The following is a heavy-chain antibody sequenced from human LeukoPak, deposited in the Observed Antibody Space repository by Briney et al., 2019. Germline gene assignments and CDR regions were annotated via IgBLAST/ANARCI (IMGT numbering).Heavy chain of an antibody. CDR1: GFTFSSYG. J-gene: IGHJ4*02. CDR3: AKDLRLWFGGLWLDY. Sequence: PGGSLRLSCAASGFTFSSYGMHWVRQAPGKGLEWVAVISYDGSNKYYADSVKGRFTISRDNSKNTLYLQMNSLRAEDTAVYYCAKDLRLWFGGLWLDYWGQGTLVTVSS. CDR2: ISYDGSNK. D-gene: IGHD3-10*01. V-gene: IGHV3-30*18.